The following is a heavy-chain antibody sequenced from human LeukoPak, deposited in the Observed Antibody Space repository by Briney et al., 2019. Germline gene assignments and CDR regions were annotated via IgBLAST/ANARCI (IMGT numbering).Heavy chain of an antibody. V-gene: IGHV3-23*01. CDR3: AKERPALGAFDI. Sequence: XGLEXFSAISGSGGSTYYADSVKGRFTISRDNSKNTLYLQMNSLRAEDTAVYYCAKERPALGAFDIWGQGTMVTVSS. J-gene: IGHJ3*02. CDR2: ISGSGGST.